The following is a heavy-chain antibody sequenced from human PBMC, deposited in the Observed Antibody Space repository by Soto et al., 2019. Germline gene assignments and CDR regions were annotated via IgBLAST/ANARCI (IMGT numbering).Heavy chain of an antibody. CDR3: ARVTGRSGWYDFGNWFDT. Sequence: QVQLVQSGAEVKKPGASVKVSCKATGYTFTTYGISWMRQAPGQGLEWMGWISTTNGRTRYAQKFQGRVTMTTDTSTTTAYMDLRSLRSDDTAVYYCARVTGRSGWYDFGNWFDTWGQGTLVIVSS. CDR1: GYTFTTYG. D-gene: IGHD6-19*01. CDR2: ISTTNGRT. J-gene: IGHJ5*01. V-gene: IGHV1-18*01.